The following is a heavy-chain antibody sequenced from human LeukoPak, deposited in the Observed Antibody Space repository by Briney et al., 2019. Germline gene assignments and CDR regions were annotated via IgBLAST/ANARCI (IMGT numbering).Heavy chain of an antibody. CDR3: ARDPDYGDYVGY. J-gene: IGHJ4*02. Sequence: GGSLRLSCAASGFTVSSNYVSWVRQAPGKGLEWVSVIYSGGSTYYADSVKGRFTISRDNSKNTLYLQMNSLRAEDTAVYYCARDPDYGDYVGYWGQGTLVTVSS. CDR2: IYSGGST. D-gene: IGHD4-17*01. V-gene: IGHV3-66*01. CDR1: GFTVSSNY.